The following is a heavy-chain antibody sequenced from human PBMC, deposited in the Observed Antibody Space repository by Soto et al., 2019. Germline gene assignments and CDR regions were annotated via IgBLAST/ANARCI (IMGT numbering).Heavy chain of an antibody. Sequence: LRLSCAASGFNFSDFYISWIRQAPGKGLEWVSFISATGETTYYAESVKGRFTISRDNAQKSLDLQMNSLRDEDTAMYYCTTGVTPFYPQWPATNDAFDIWGQGTMVTVSS. V-gene: IGHV3-11*01. CDR2: ISATGETT. CDR1: GFNFSDFY. CDR3: TTGVTPFYPQWPATNDAFDI. D-gene: IGHD6-19*01. J-gene: IGHJ3*02.